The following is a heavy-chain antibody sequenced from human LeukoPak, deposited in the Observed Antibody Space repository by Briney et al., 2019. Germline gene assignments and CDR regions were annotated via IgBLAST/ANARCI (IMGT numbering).Heavy chain of an antibody. D-gene: IGHD3-22*01. Sequence: GGSLRLSCAASGFTFSSYAVSWVRQAPGKGLEWVSAISGSGGSTYYADSVKGRFTISRDNSKNTLYLQMNSLRAEDTAVYYCAKERGYYYDSSGYYYPDAFDIWGQGTMVTVSS. V-gene: IGHV3-23*01. CDR3: AKERGYYYDSSGYYYPDAFDI. CDR2: ISGSGGST. CDR1: GFTFSSYA. J-gene: IGHJ3*02.